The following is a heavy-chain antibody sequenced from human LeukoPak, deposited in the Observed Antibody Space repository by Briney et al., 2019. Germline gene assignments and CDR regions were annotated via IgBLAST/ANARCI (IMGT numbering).Heavy chain of an antibody. CDR1: GCRFTSYW. CDR2: SYPGDSDT. CDR3: ARLYSSNTYYYGMDV. V-gene: IGHV5-51*01. J-gene: IGHJ6*02. Sequence: GGSLQISCQGSGCRFTSYWIGWGRPLPGKGLGWVGISYPGDSDTKYSPSFQGQVTISADKSISTAYLQWSSLKASDTAMYYCARLYSSNTYYYGMDVWGQGTTVTVSS. D-gene: IGHD5-12*01.